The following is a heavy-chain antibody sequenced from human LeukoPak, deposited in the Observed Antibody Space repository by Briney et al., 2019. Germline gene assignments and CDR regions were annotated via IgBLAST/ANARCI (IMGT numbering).Heavy chain of an antibody. CDR2: ISSSSSYI. CDR1: GFTFSSYS. V-gene: IGHV3-21*01. J-gene: IGHJ3*02. D-gene: IGHD1-26*01. Sequence: PGGSLRLPCAASGFTFSSYSMNWVRQAPGKGLEWVSSISSSSSYIYYADSVKGRFTISRDNAKNSLYLQMNSLRAEDTAVYYCARDSGSYLNDAFDIWGQGTIVTVSS. CDR3: ARDSGSYLNDAFDI.